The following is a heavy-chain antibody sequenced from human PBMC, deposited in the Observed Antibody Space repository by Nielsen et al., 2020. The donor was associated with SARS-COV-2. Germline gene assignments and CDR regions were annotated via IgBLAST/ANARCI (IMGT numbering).Heavy chain of an antibody. CDR1: GGSFSSNSYY. D-gene: IGHD2-2*01. CDR3: ARLPAGTVSFDI. CDR2: SDHSWRI. J-gene: IGHJ3*02. Sequence: SETLSLTCTVSGGSFSSNSYYWGWIRQPPGKRLEWMAYSDHSWRINYNPSLKSRATISADTSKDQISLKLTSVTAADTAVYYCARLPAGTVSFDIWGQGTMVTVS. V-gene: IGHV4-61*05.